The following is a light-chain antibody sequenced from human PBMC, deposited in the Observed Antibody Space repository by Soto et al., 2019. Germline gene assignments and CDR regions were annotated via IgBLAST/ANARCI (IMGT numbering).Light chain of an antibody. CDR3: SSYTASTPYV. Sequence: QSVLTQPASVSGSPGQSTTISCTGASSDIGSYNLVSWYQQYPGRAPRLMIYEVNNRPSGVSNRFSGSKSGNTASLTISGLQAEDEADYYCSSYTASTPYVFGPGTKVTVL. J-gene: IGLJ1*01. V-gene: IGLV2-14*01. CDR1: SSDIGSYNL. CDR2: EVN.